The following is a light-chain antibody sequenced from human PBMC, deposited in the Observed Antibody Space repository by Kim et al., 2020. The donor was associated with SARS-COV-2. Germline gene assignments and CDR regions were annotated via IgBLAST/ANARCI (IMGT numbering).Light chain of an antibody. CDR3: QHCNRYPVT. CDR1: QSISSR. J-gene: IGKJ4*01. V-gene: IGKV1-5*01. CDR2: DAS. Sequence: ESVRDRVTITCRASQSISSRLAWYQQTPGKAPKLLIYDASTLESGVPARFSGSGSGTEFTLTITSLQSDDFATYHCQHCNRYPVTFGGGTKVDIK.